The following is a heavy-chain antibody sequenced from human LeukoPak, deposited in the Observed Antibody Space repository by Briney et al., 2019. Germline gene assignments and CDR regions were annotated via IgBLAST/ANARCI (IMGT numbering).Heavy chain of an antibody. CDR2: TYYSGTT. V-gene: IGHV4-39*07. D-gene: IGHD2-2*01. J-gene: IGHJ4*02. CDR1: GGSISSSFYY. CDR3: ARSSTSNYYFDY. Sequence: SETLSLTCTASGGSISSSFYYWGWLRQPPGKGLEWIGSTYYSGTTNYNPSLKSRVTISVDTSKNQFSLKLSSVTAADTAVYYCARSSTSNYYFDYWGQGTLVTVSS.